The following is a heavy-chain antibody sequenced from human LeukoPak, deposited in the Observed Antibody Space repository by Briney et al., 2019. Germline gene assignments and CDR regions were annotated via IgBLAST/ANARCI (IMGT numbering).Heavy chain of an antibody. CDR2: INHSGST. Sequence: SETLSLTCPVYGGSFSGYYCSWIRQPPGKGLEWIGEINHSGSTNYNPSLKSRVTISVNTPKNQLSLKLSSVTAADTAVYYCATPRKLEGFAFDIWGQGTMVTVSS. CDR3: ATPRKLEGFAFDI. D-gene: IGHD1-1*01. CDR1: GGSFSGYY. V-gene: IGHV4-34*01. J-gene: IGHJ3*02.